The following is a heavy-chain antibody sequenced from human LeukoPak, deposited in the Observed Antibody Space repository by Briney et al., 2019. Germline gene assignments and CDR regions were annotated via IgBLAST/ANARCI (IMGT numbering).Heavy chain of an antibody. J-gene: IGHJ4*02. CDR2: ISGSGGST. Sequence: GGSLRLSCAASGFTFSSYAMSWVRQAPGKGLEWVSAISGSGGSTYYADSVKGRFTISRDNSKNTLYLQMNSLRAEDTAVYYCARPYSSGWYIQYYFDYWGQGTLVTVSS. V-gene: IGHV3-23*01. CDR3: ARPYSSGWYIQYYFDY. CDR1: GFTFSSYA. D-gene: IGHD6-13*01.